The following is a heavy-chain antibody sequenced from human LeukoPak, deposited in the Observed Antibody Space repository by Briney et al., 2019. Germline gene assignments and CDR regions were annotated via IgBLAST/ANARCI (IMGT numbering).Heavy chain of an antibody. D-gene: IGHD2-21*01. J-gene: IGHJ4*02. CDR2: ISARNGNT. CDR3: ARDHALWSNCFDY. V-gene: IGHV1-18*01. Sequence: ASVQVSCKTSGYSFTDYGITWVRQAPGQGLEWMGWISARNGNTNFSQRLQGRVTTTTDTSTSTAYMELRGLTSDDTAVYYCARDHALWSNCFDYWGQGTLVTVSS. CDR1: GYSFTDYG.